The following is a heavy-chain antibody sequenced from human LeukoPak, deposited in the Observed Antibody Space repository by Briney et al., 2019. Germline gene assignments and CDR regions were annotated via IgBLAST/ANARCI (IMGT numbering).Heavy chain of an antibody. V-gene: IGHV1-18*01. CDR2: ISAYDGNT. CDR1: GYTFTTYG. J-gene: IGHJ4*02. CDR3: ARSPLREWEPRFADY. Sequence: ASVKVSCKASGYTFTTYGLSWVRQAPGQGLKWMGWISAYDGNTNYAQKLQGRVTMTTDTSTSTSYMDLRSLRSDDTAVYYCARSPLREWEPRFADYWGQGTLVTVSS. D-gene: IGHD1-26*01.